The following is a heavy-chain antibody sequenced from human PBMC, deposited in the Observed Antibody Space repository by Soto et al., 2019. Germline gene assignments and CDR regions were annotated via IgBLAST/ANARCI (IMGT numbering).Heavy chain of an antibody. Sequence: SETLSLTCIVSGGSISSYYWSWIRQPPGKGREWIGYTYYSGSTNYNPSLKSRVTISVDTSKNQVSLKLSSVTAADTAVYYCASTSAFYYYGSGSYYLWFDPWGHGTRVTVSS. V-gene: IGHV4-59*01. J-gene: IGHJ5*02. CDR2: TYYSGST. CDR3: ASTSAFYYYGSGSYYLWFDP. D-gene: IGHD3-10*01. CDR1: GGSISSYY.